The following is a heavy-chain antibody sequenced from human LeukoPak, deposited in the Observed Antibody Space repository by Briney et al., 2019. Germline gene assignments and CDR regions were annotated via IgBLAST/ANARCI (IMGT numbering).Heavy chain of an antibody. J-gene: IGHJ4*02. D-gene: IGHD5-12*01. Sequence: PSETLSLTCVVSGGSISSSGVSWSWIRQPPGKGLEWIGYIYHTGTTYYNPSLRGRVTMSVDRSRNQFSLRLNSVTAADTAVYFCARGGWLQSWFDYWGQGRLVTVSS. V-gene: IGHV4-30-2*01. CDR2: IYHTGTT. CDR3: ARGGWLQSWFDY. CDR1: GGSISSSGVS.